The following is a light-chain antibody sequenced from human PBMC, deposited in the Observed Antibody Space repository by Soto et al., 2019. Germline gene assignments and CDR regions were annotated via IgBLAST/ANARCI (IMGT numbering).Light chain of an antibody. Sequence: QSVLTQPPSASGSPGQSVTISCTGTSSDVGGYNYVSWYQQHPGKAPRLMIYEVSKRPSGVPDRFSGSKSGNTASLTVSGLRAEDEADYYCSSYAGYNILYVFGTGTKVTVL. CDR3: SSYAGYNILYV. CDR2: EVS. CDR1: SSDVGGYNY. J-gene: IGLJ1*01. V-gene: IGLV2-8*01.